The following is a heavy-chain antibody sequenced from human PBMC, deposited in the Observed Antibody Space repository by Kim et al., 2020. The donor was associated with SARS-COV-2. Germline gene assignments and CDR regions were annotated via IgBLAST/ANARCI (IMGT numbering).Heavy chain of an antibody. Sequence: QDGSGKHYVDSVKGRFTITRDNAKSSLYLQMNSLRAEDTAVYYWGDYDGRWGQGTLVTVSS. CDR2: QDGSGK. D-gene: IGHD4-17*01. J-gene: IGHJ4*02. V-gene: IGHV3-7*03. CDR3: GDYDGR.